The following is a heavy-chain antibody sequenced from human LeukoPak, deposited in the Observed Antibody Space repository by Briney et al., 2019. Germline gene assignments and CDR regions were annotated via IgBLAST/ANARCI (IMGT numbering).Heavy chain of an antibody. J-gene: IGHJ4*02. CDR3: ARIAVAGTTMTVMDDY. Sequence: PSETLSLTCTVSGGSINNYYWSWIRQPAGKGLEWLGLIYSSGSTSYNPSLKSRVTMSVDTSKQPSSLRLSSVTAADTAVYYCARIAVAGTTMTVMDDYWGQGTLVTVSS. CDR1: GGSINNYY. CDR2: IYSSGST. D-gene: IGHD6-19*01. V-gene: IGHV4-4*07.